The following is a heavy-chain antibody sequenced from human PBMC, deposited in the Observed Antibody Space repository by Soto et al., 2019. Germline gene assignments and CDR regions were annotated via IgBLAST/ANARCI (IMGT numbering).Heavy chain of an antibody. CDR1: GYTFSSYG. CDR3: ARDMQLGIWLDP. J-gene: IGHJ5*02. V-gene: IGHV1-18*01. D-gene: IGHD6-6*01. Sequence: QAQLVQSGAEVKKPGASVKVSFKAYGYTFSSYGINWVRQARGQGLEWMGWISTYNGDTDYAQKLQGRVTMTTDTSTGTAYMELRSLRSDDTAVYYCARDMQLGIWLDPWGQGTLVTFTS. CDR2: ISTYNGDT.